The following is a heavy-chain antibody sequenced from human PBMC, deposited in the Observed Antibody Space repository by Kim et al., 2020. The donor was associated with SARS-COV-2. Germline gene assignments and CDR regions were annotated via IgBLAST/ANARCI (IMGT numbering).Heavy chain of an antibody. CDR2: IYNSGST. Sequence: SETLSLICTVSGGSISGFYWTWIRQPPGKGLEWIGYIYNSGSTNYNPSLKSRVTISSDTSKNQFSLKLNSVTAADTAVYYCARSTPLTWLSSGWSGHFFDYWGQGTLVPVSS. CDR3: ARSTPLTWLSSGWSGHFFDY. D-gene: IGHD6-19*01. J-gene: IGHJ4*02. V-gene: IGHV4-59*01. CDR1: GGSISGFY.